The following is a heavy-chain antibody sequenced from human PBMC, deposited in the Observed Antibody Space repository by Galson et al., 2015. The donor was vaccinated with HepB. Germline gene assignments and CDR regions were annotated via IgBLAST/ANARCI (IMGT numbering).Heavy chain of an antibody. CDR3: AREGGYSYGLQHLDY. CDR2: ISSNGGST. J-gene: IGHJ4*02. Sequence: SLRLSCAASGFTFSSYAMHWVRQAPGKGLEYVSAISSNGGSTYYANSVKGRFTISRDNSKNTLYLQMGSLRAEDMAVYYCAREGGYSYGLQHLDYWGQGTLVTVSS. D-gene: IGHD5-18*01. V-gene: IGHV3-64*01. CDR1: GFTFSSYA.